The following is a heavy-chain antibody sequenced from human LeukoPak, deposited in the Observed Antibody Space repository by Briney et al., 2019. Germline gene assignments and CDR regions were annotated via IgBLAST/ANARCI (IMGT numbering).Heavy chain of an antibody. J-gene: IGHJ4*02. CDR1: GFTFSSYS. V-gene: IGHV3-21*01. CDR3: ARGRRVAASAGGY. D-gene: IGHD6-13*01. Sequence: GGSLRLSCAASGFTFSSYSMNWVRQAPGKGLEWVSSISSSSSYIYYADSVKGRFTISRDNAKNSLYLQMNSLRAEDTAVYYCARGRRVAASAGGYWGQGTLVTVSS. CDR2: ISSSSSYI.